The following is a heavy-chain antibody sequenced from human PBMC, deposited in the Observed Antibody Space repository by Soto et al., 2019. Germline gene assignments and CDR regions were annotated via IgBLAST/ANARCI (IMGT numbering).Heavy chain of an antibody. J-gene: IGHJ5*02. CDR2: ISGSGGST. V-gene: IGHV3-23*01. D-gene: IGHD2-15*01. CDR1: GFTFSSYA. Sequence: GGSLRLSCAASGFTFSSYAMSWVRQAPGKGLEWVSAISGSGGSTYYADSVKGRFTISRDNSKNTLYLQMNSLRAEDTAGYYCGKGPGGGFCRGGSCYSPWFDPWGQGTLVTVSS. CDR3: GKGPGGGFCRGGSCYSPWFDP.